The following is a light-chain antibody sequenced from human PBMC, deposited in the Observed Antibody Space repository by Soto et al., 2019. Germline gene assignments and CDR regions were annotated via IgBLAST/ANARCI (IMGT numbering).Light chain of an antibody. CDR1: QRIDSW. CDR2: RAS. Sequence: DIQMTQSPSTLSASVGDRVTITCRASQRIDSWLAWYQQKPGKAPKLLIYRASSLESGVPSRFRGSGSGTDFTLTISSLQPDDFATYYCQQYKSYSTFGQGTKVEIK. J-gene: IGKJ1*01. V-gene: IGKV1-5*03. CDR3: QQYKSYST.